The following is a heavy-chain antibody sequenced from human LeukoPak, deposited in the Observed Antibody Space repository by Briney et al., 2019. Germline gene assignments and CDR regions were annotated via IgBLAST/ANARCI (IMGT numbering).Heavy chain of an antibody. CDR2: INPNSGGT. CDR1: GYTFTGYY. Sequence: GASVKVSCKASGYTFTGYYMHWVRQAPGQGLEWMGWINPNSGGTNYAQKSLGRVTMTRDTSISTAYMELSRLRSDDTAVYYCAIHVDTAMATGYWGQGTLVTVSS. D-gene: IGHD5-18*01. V-gene: IGHV1-2*02. CDR3: AIHVDTAMATGY. J-gene: IGHJ4*02.